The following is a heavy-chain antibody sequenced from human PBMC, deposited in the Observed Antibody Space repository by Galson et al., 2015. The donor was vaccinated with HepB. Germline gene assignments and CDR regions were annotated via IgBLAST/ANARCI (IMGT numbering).Heavy chain of an antibody. CDR2: ISGSGGST. CDR3: AKDQRGNYCLSDY. V-gene: IGHV3-23*01. CDR1: GFTFSSYA. D-gene: IGHD1-26*01. Sequence: SLRLSCAASGFTFSSYAMSWVRQAPGKGLEWVSGISGSGGSTYYADSVKGRFTISRDNSKNTLYLQMNSLRAEDTAVYYCAKDQRGNYCLSDYWGQGTLVTVSS. J-gene: IGHJ4*02.